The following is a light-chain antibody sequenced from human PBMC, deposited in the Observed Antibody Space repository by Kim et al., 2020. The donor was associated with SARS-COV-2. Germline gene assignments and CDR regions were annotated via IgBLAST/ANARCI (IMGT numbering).Light chain of an antibody. CDR3: QQYNNWPPLT. J-gene: IGKJ4*01. CDR1: QSVSSN. V-gene: IGKV3-15*01. Sequence: EIVMTQSPATLSVSPGERATLSCRASQSVSSNLAWYQQKPGQAPRLLIYGASTRATGIPARFSGSGSGTEFTLTISSLQSEDLAVYYCQQYNNWPPLTFGGGTKLEIK. CDR2: GAS.